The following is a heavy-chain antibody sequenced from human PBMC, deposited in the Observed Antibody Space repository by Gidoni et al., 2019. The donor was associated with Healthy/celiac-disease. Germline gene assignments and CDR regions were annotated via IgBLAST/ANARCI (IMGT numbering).Heavy chain of an antibody. D-gene: IGHD2-15*01. J-gene: IGHJ6*03. CDR2: RSYDGSNK. CDR3: ARSADCSGGSCYSAEGYYYYYMDV. V-gene: IGHV3-30-3*01. CDR1: GFTFSSYA. Sequence: QVQVVASGGGVVQPGRSLRLSCAASGFTFSSYAMHWVRPAPGKGLEWVAVRSYDGSNKYYADSVKGRFTISRDNSKNTLYLQMNSLRAEDTAVYYCARSADCSGGSCYSAEGYYYYYMDVWGKGTTVTVSS.